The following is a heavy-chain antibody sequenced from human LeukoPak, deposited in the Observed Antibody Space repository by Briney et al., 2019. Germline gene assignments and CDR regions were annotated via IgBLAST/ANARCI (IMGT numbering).Heavy chain of an antibody. D-gene: IGHD5-12*01. V-gene: IGHV4-34*01. CDR1: GGPFSDYY. Sequence: SETLSLTCAVYGGPFSDYYWSWIRQPPGKGLEWIGRINHSGSTNYSPSLKSRATISVDTSKSQFSLKLNSVTPEDTAVYYCARDGQVATITPIPQYGMDVWGQGTTVTVSS. CDR2: INHSGST. CDR3: ARDGQVATITPIPQYGMDV. J-gene: IGHJ6*02.